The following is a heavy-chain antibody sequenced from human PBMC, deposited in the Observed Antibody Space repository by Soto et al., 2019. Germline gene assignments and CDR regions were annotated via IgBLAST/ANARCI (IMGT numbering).Heavy chain of an antibody. CDR2: IKQDGSEK. V-gene: IGHV3-7*01. J-gene: IGHJ4*02. Sequence: GGSLRLSCAASGFTFSGYWMSWVRQAPGKGLEWVAKIKQDGSEKYYVDSVKGRFTISRDNAKNSLYLQMNSLRAEDTAVYYCERPIYYGSGSQASFDYWGQGTQVTVSS. CDR3: ERPIYYGSGSQASFDY. D-gene: IGHD3-10*01. CDR1: GFTFSGYW.